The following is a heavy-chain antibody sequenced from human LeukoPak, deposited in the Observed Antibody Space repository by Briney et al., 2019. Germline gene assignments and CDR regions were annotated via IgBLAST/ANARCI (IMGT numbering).Heavy chain of an antibody. CDR2: ISSSSSYI. CDR3: ARTSSSWYPYYYYYYMDV. V-gene: IGHV3-21*01. CDR1: GFTSSSYS. J-gene: IGHJ6*03. Sequence: GGSLRPSCAASGFTSSSYSMNWVRQAPGKGLEWVSSISSSSSYIYYADSVKGRFTISRDNAKNSLYLQMNSLRAEDTAVYYCARTSSSWYPYYYYYYMDVWGKGTTVTVSS. D-gene: IGHD6-13*01.